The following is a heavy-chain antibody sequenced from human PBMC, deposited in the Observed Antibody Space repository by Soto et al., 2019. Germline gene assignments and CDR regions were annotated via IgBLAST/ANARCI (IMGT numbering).Heavy chain of an antibody. V-gene: IGHV3-53*01. D-gene: IGHD1-1*01. CDR1: GFSFSGKNY. CDR3: ATWLQREHAFDI. Sequence: DVQLEESGGGLIQPGGSLRLSCAASGFSFSGKNYLTWVRQAPGKGLEWVSALYSSDGTYYADSVKGRFSVSRDNSKNTFYLQPHSLRPEDTALYFCATWLQREHAFDIWGLGTMVTVSS. CDR2: LYSSDGT. J-gene: IGHJ3*02.